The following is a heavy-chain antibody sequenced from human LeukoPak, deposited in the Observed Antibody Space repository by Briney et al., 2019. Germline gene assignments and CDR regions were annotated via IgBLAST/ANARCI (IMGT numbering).Heavy chain of an antibody. Sequence: SETLSLTCSVSGGSISSGGYYWSWIRQPPGKGLEWIGSIYYSGSTYYNPSLKSRVTISVDTSKNQFSLKLSSVAAADTAVYYCARHGAASSSWYASPQHFDYWGQGTLVTVSS. V-gene: IGHV4-39*01. CDR3: ARHGAASSSWYASPQHFDY. D-gene: IGHD6-13*01. CDR2: IYYSGST. CDR1: GGSISSGGYY. J-gene: IGHJ4*02.